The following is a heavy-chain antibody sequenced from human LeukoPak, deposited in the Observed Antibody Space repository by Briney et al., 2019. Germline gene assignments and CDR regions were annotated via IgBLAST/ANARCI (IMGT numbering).Heavy chain of an antibody. J-gene: IGHJ4*02. V-gene: IGHV7-4-1*02. CDR1: GYTFTSYA. Sequence: ASVKVSCKASGYTFTSYAMNWVRQAPGQGLEWMGWINTNTGNPTYAQGFTGRFVFSLDTSVSTAYLQISSLKAEDTAVYYCARDTSGDYLSFYFDYWGQGTLVTVSS. D-gene: IGHD4-17*01. CDR2: INTNTGNP. CDR3: ARDTSGDYLSFYFDY.